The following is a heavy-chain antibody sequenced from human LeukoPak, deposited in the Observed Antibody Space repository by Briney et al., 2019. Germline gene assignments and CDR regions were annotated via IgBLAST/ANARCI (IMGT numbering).Heavy chain of an antibody. Sequence: GGSLRLSCAASGFTFSSYAMSWVRQAPGKGLEWVSVIYSGGSTYYADSVKGRFTISRDNSKNTLYLQMNSLRAEDTAVYYCAGFEAATDYWGQGTLVTVSS. J-gene: IGHJ4*02. D-gene: IGHD2-15*01. CDR3: AGFEAATDY. CDR1: GFTFSSYA. CDR2: IYSGGST. V-gene: IGHV3-66*01.